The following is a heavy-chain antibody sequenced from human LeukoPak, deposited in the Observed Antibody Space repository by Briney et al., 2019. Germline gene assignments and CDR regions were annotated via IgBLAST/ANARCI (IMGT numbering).Heavy chain of an antibody. CDR1: GFTFSSYS. CDR3: AREVRDSSSSGVLYYYYMDV. V-gene: IGHV3-21*01. Sequence: GGSLRLSCADSGFTFSSYSMNWVRQAPGKGLEWVSSISSSSSYIYYADSVKGRFTISRDNAKNSLYLQMNSLRAEDTAVYYCAREVRDSSSSGVLYYYYMDVWGKGTTVTVSS. CDR2: ISSSSSYI. D-gene: IGHD6-6*01. J-gene: IGHJ6*03.